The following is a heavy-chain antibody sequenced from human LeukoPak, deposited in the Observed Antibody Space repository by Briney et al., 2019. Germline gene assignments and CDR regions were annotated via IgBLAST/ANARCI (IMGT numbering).Heavy chain of an antibody. V-gene: IGHV3-48*04. CDR3: ARGYYDSSGYQDY. J-gene: IGHJ4*02. CDR1: GFSFSSYT. Sequence: GGSLRLSCAASGFSFSSYTMNWVRQAPGKGLEWVSYISSSGRTIYYADSVKGRFTISRDNAKNSLYLQMNSLRAEDTAVYYCARGYYDSSGYQDYWGQGTLVTVSS. D-gene: IGHD3-22*01. CDR2: ISSSGRTI.